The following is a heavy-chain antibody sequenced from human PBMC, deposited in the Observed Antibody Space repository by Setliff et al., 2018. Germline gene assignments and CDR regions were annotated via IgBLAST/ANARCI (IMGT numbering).Heavy chain of an antibody. CDR3: ARDKVERTYSSGWSWEYYFDY. V-gene: IGHV1-18*01. J-gene: IGHJ4*02. CDR2: ISAYNGNT. D-gene: IGHD6-19*01. Sequence: ASVKVSCKASGYTFTSYGISWVRQAPGQGLEWMGWISAYNGNTNYAQKLQGRVTMTTDTSTSTAYMELRSLGSDDTAVYYCARDKVERTYSSGWSWEYYFDYWGQGTLVTVSS. CDR1: GYTFTSYG.